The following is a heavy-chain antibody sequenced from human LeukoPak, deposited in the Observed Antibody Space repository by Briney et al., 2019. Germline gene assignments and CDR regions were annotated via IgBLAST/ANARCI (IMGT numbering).Heavy chain of an antibody. CDR2: IYTSGST. D-gene: IGHD3-10*01. CDR3: ARGFLGDYFGSGSYYVFDY. Sequence: SETLSLTCTVSGGSISSYYWSWIRQPAGKGLEWIGRIYTSGSTNYNPSLKSRVTMSEDTSKNQFSLKLSSVTAADTAVYYCARGFLGDYFGSGSYYVFDYWGQGTLVTVSS. J-gene: IGHJ4*02. V-gene: IGHV4-4*07. CDR1: GGSISSYY.